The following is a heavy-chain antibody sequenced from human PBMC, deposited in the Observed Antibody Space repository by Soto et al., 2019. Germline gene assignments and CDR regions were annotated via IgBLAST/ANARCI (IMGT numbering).Heavy chain of an antibody. J-gene: IGHJ4*02. CDR1: GYTFTSYG. Sequence: QVQLVQSGAEVKKPGASVKVSCKASGYTFTSYGITWVRQAPGQGLEWMGWISAYNGNTNYAQKLQGRVTMTTDTSTSTAYMELRSLRSDDTAVYYCARDRDGYSSSWPSLDYWGQGTLVTVSS. V-gene: IGHV1-18*01. CDR3: ARDRDGYSSSWPSLDY. CDR2: ISAYNGNT. D-gene: IGHD6-13*01.